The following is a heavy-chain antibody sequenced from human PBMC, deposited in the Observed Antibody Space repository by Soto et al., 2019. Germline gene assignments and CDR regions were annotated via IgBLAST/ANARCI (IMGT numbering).Heavy chain of an antibody. CDR3: ARDPRAARNYYYYGMDV. Sequence: GGSLRLSCAASGFTFSSYGMHWVRQAPGKGLEWVAVIWYDGSNKHYADSVKGRFTISRDNSKNTLYLQMNSLRAEDTAVYYCARDPRAARNYYYYGMDVWGQGTTVTVSS. J-gene: IGHJ6*02. CDR1: GFTFSSYG. CDR2: IWYDGSNK. V-gene: IGHV3-33*01. D-gene: IGHD6-6*01.